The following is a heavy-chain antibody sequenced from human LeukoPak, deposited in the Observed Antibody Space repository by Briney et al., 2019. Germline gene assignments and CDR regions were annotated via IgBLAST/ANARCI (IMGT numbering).Heavy chain of an antibody. CDR2: INPSGGST. J-gene: IGHJ3*02. V-gene: IGHV1-46*01. CDR3: ARQGDPGAFDI. CDR1: GYTFTSYY. D-gene: IGHD5-24*01. Sequence: ASVKVSCKASGYTFTSYYMHWVRQAPGQGLEWMGIINPSGGSTSYAQKFQGRVTMTRDKSTSTVYMELSSLRSDDTAVYYCARQGDPGAFDIWGQGTMVTVSS.